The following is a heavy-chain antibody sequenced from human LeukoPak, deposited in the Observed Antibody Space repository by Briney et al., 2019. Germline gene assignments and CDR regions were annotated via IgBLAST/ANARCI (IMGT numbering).Heavy chain of an antibody. CDR1: GGSISSGGYY. D-gene: IGHD3-22*01. Sequence: PSETLSLTCTVSGGSISSGGYYWSWIRQHPGKGLEWIGYIYYSGSTYYNPSLKSRVTISVDTSKNQFSLKLISVTAADTAVHYCARRYYYDSSGYYIWGQGTLVTVSS. CDR2: IYYSGST. CDR3: ARRYYYDSSGYYI. J-gene: IGHJ4*02. V-gene: IGHV4-31*03.